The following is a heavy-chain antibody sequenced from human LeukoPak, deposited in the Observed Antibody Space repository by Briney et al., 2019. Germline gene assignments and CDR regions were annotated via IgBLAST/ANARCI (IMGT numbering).Heavy chain of an antibody. J-gene: IGHJ4*02. CDR3: AKVGIGSRDGYFDY. CDR1: GFTFSSYG. D-gene: IGHD6-13*01. CDR2: IRYDGSNK. V-gene: IGHV3-30*02. Sequence: PGGSLRLSCAASGFTFSSYGMHWVRQAPGKGLEWVAFIRYDGSNKYYADSVKGRFTISRDNSKNTLYLQMNSLRDEDTAVYYCAKVGIGSRDGYFDYWGQGTLVTVSS.